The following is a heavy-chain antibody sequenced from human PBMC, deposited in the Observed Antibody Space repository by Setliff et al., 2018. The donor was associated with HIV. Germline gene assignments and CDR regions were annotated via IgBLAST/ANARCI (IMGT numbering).Heavy chain of an antibody. J-gene: IGHJ4*02. CDR2: INHSGIT. CDR1: GGSFSASY. D-gene: IGHD3-10*01. CDR3: AKGPRGLGLRYYFDY. Sequence: KPSETLSLTCAVYGGSFSASYWSWIRQAPGKGLEWIGEINHSGITHFNPSLDTRVTMVADTSKNQFSLRLSPVTAADTAIYYCAKGPRGLGLRYYFDYWAQGSQVTVSS. V-gene: IGHV4-34*01.